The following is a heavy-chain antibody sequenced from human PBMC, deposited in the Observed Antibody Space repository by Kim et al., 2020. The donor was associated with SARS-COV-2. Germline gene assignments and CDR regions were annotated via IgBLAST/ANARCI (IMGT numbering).Heavy chain of an antibody. J-gene: IGHJ4*02. D-gene: IGHD3-3*01. CDR2: IYYSGST. V-gene: IGHV4-31*03. CDR1: GGSISSGGYY. CDR3: ARISRFKRSIFGVVSYFDY. Sequence: SETLSRTCTVSGGSISSGGYYWSWIRQHPGKGLEWIGYIYYSGSTYYNPSLKSRVTISVDTSKNQFSLKLSSVTAADTAVYYCARISRFKRSIFGVVSYFDYWGQGTLVTVSS.